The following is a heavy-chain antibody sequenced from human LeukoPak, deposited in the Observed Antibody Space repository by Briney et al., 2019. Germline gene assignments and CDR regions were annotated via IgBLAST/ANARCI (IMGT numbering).Heavy chain of an antibody. Sequence: SETLSLTCAVYGGSFSGYYWSWIRQPPGKGLEWIGEINHSGSTNYNPSLKSRVTISVDTSKNQFSLKLSSVTAADTAVYYCARDLRAAAGAWFDPWGQGTLVTVSS. J-gene: IGHJ5*02. CDR3: ARDLRAAAGAWFDP. D-gene: IGHD6-13*01. CDR1: GGSFSGYY. V-gene: IGHV4-34*01. CDR2: INHSGST.